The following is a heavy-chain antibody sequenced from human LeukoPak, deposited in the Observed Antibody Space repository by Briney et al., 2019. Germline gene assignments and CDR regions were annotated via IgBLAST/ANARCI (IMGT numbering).Heavy chain of an antibody. CDR2: IYYSGST. CDR1: GGSISSSSYY. CDR3: ARLSKWELLFDY. V-gene: IGHV4-39*01. D-gene: IGHD1-26*01. Sequence: PSETLSLTCTVSGGSISSSSYYWGWIRQPPGKGLEWIGSIYYSGSTNYNPSLKSRVTISVDTSKNQFSLKLSSVTAADTAVYYCARLSKWELLFDYWGQGTLVTVSS. J-gene: IGHJ4*02.